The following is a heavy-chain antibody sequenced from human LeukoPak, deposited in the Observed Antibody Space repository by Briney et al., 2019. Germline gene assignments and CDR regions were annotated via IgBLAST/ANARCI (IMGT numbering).Heavy chain of an antibody. Sequence: SETLSLTCAVYSGSFSGHYWSWIRQPPGKGLEWIGEINHSGSTNYNPYLKSRVTISVDTSKNQFPLKLSSVTAADTAVYYCALMVRGTTPGTDYWGQGTLVTVSS. CDR1: SGSFSGHY. D-gene: IGHD3-10*01. CDR3: ALMVRGTTPGTDY. V-gene: IGHV4-34*01. CDR2: INHSGST. J-gene: IGHJ4*02.